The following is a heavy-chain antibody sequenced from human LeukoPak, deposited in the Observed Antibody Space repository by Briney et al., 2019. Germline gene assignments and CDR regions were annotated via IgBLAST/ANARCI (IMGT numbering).Heavy chain of an antibody. V-gene: IGHV1-2*02. CDR1: GYTFTGYY. CDR3: ARDVYGDYVLGAFDI. J-gene: IGHJ3*02. D-gene: IGHD4-17*01. Sequence: ASVKVSCKASGYTFTGYYMHWVRQAPGQGLEWMGWINPNSGGTNYAQKFQGRVTMTRDTSISTAYMELSRLRSDDTAVYYCARDVYGDYVLGAFDIWGQGTMVTVSS. CDR2: INPNSGGT.